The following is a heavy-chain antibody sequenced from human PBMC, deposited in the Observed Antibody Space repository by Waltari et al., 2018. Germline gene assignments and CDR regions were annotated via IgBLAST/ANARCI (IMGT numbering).Heavy chain of an antibody. D-gene: IGHD2-15*01. J-gene: IGHJ4*02. CDR1: GYSFTGPL. V-gene: IGHV1-2*02. Sequence: QVQLVQSGAALREPGASVKVSCKTSGYSFTGPLIHWVRQAPGQGLEWMGWINPNNGITNYAQKFQGRVTMTRDTSISTAYVELSSLRIDDTAVYYCAAKGVVLPATFDYWGQGTLVTVSS. CDR2: INPNNGIT. CDR3: AAKGVVLPATFDY.